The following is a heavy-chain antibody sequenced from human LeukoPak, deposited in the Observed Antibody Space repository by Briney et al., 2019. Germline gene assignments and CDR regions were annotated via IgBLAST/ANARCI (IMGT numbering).Heavy chain of an antibody. CDR2: ISGSGGST. CDR3: AKAFDYYDSSGYPYNWFDT. CDR1: VFIFSSYA. Sequence: GGSLRLSCAGSVFIFSSYAMSWVRQAPGKGLEWVSAISGSGGSTYYADSVKGRLTISRDNSKNTLYLQMNSLRAEDTAVYYCAKAFDYYDSSGYPYNWFDTWGQGTLVTVSS. J-gene: IGHJ5*02. V-gene: IGHV3-23*01. D-gene: IGHD3-22*01.